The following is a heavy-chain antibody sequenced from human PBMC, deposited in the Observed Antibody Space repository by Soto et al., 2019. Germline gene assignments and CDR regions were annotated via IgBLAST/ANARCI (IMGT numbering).Heavy chain of an antibody. CDR1: GFTFTRYS. CDR2: ISSTTNYI. J-gene: IGHJ4*02. CDR3: ARESEDLTSNFDY. V-gene: IGHV3-21*06. Sequence: VGSLRLSGAASGFTFTRYSMNWVRQAPGKGLEWVSSISSTTNYIYYGDSMKGRFTISRDNAKNSLYLEMNSLRAEDTAVYYCARESEDLTSNFDYWGQGTLVTLS.